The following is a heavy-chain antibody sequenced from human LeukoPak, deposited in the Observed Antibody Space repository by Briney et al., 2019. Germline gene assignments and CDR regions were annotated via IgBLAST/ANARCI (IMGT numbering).Heavy chain of an antibody. CDR1: GFTFSNYA. CDR3: AKGTAGHCSGGSCYPFDY. V-gene: IGHV3-23*01. CDR2: ISGRGGST. D-gene: IGHD2-15*01. J-gene: IGHJ4*02. Sequence: GGSLRLSCAASGFTFSNYAMSWVRQAPGKGLEWVSSISGRGGSTNYADSVKGRFTISSDNSENTLDLQMNSLRAEDTAAYYCAKGTAGHCSGGSCYPFDYWGQGTLVTVSS.